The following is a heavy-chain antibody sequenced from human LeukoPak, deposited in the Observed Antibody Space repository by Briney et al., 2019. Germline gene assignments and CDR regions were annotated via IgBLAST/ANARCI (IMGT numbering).Heavy chain of an antibody. CDR3: ARHRSGGSQDDAFDI. D-gene: IGHD2-15*01. V-gene: IGHV3-21*01. CDR1: RFTFSRYW. Sequence: GESLRLSCVDSRFTFSRYWMNWVRQAPGKGLEWVASISNLGDHIYYSYSLNGPFTISRDTAKTSLSLQMNSLRAEDTAVYYCARHRSGGSQDDAFDIWGQGTMVTVSS. J-gene: IGHJ3*02. CDR2: ISNLGDHI.